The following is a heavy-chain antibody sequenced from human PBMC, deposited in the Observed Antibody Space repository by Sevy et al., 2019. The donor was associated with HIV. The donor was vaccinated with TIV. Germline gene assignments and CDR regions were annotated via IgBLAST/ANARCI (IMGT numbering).Heavy chain of an antibody. CDR3: ASLASFLWFGELKLDV. CDR1: GLTVKNNY. J-gene: IGHJ6*02. D-gene: IGHD3-10*01. Sequence: GGSLRLSCAASGLTVKNNYFNWVRQAPGKGLEWDSIIYSGGTTFYVDSVKGRFIISRDNSKNTLYLQMNSLRAEDTAVYYCASLASFLWFGELKLDVWGQGTTVTVSS. CDR2: IYSGGTT. V-gene: IGHV3-53*01.